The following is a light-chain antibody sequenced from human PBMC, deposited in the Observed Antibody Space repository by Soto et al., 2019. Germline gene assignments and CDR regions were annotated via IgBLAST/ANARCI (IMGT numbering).Light chain of an antibody. J-gene: IGKJ1*01. CDR1: QSISNY. Sequence: DIQMTQSPSSLSASVGDRVTITCRASQSISNYLNWYQQKRGKAPKLLMYAASSLQSGVPSRFSGSGSGTDFNLTISSLQPEDFATYYCQQSYSTPRTFGQGTKVEIK. CDR3: QQSYSTPRT. CDR2: AAS. V-gene: IGKV1-39*01.